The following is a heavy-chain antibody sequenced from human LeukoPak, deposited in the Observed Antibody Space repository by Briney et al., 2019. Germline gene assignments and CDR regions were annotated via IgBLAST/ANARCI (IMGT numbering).Heavy chain of an antibody. Sequence: SVKVSCKASGYTFTGYYMHWVRQAPGQGLEWMGWINPNSGGTNYAQKFQGRVTMTRDTSISTAYMELSRLRSDDTAVYYCARENGDCWTRNYYYGMDVWGQGTTVTVSS. CDR1: GYTFTGYY. V-gene: IGHV1-2*02. CDR2: INPNSGGT. J-gene: IGHJ6*02. D-gene: IGHD2-21*02. CDR3: ARENGDCWTRNYYYGMDV.